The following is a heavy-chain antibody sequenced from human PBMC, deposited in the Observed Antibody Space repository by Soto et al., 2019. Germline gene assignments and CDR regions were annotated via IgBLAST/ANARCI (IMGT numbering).Heavy chain of an antibody. V-gene: IGHV3-15*01. Sequence: GGSLRLSCAASGFTFSNVWLSWVRQGPGEGLEWLGRIKSRTENETTDYASPARGRFIISRDDSKNMLYLQMNSLRAEDTAVYYCAREGRRYGGNHIDYWGQGTLVTVSS. CDR1: GFTFSNVW. CDR3: AREGRRYGGNHIDY. J-gene: IGHJ4*02. D-gene: IGHD2-15*01. CDR2: IKSRTENETT.